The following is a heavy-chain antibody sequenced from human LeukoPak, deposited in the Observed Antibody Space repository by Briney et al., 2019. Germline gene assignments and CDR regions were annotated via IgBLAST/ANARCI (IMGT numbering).Heavy chain of an antibody. Sequence: GGSLRLSCAASGFTFSSYEMNWVRQAPGKGLEWVAFIRYDGSNKYYADSVKGRFTISRDNSKNTLYLQMNSLRAEDTAVYYCAKDLVAMVRGVRGWFDPWGQGTLVTVSS. CDR2: IRYDGSNK. V-gene: IGHV3-30*02. J-gene: IGHJ5*02. CDR3: AKDLVAMVRGVRGWFDP. D-gene: IGHD3-10*01. CDR1: GFTFSSYE.